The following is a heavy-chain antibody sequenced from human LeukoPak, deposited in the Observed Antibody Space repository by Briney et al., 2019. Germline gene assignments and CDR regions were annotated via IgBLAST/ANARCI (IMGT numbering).Heavy chain of an antibody. V-gene: IGHV3-23*01. J-gene: IGHJ4*02. CDR3: VPDSKEIPPAMDY. Sequence: GGSLRLSCGASGFTFSSFAMSWVRQAPGKGVEWVSGITESGGSTIKADSVKGRFTISRDNSKDTLYLQMNFLRAEDTAIYYCVPDSKEIPPAMDYWGQGTLVTVSS. CDR2: ITESGGST. D-gene: IGHD2-2*01. CDR1: GFTFSSFA.